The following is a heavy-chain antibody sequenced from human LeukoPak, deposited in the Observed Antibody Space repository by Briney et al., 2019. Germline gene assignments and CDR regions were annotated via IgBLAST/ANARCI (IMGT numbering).Heavy chain of an antibody. J-gene: IGHJ4*02. D-gene: IGHD1-26*01. CDR2: IYYTGST. V-gene: IGHV4-39*01. CDR1: GASISGSGYY. CDR3: VKSGGYGLIDY. Sequence: SETLSLTCAVSGASISGSGYYLGWIRQPPGKGLEWIGNIYYTGSTYYNASLQSRVSISIDTSKNQFSLRLNSVTAADTAMYYCVKSGGYGLIDYWGQGTLVTVSS.